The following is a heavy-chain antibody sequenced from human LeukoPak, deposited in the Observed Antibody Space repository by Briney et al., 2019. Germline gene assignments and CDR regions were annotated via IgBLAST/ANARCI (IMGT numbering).Heavy chain of an antibody. CDR3: AKVQEMSTVLPPFHY. J-gene: IGHJ4*02. CDR2: ITGSGGVT. Sequence: AGSLRLSCAATGFTFSNYAMSWVRQAPGKGLEWVSAITGSGGVTYYADSVKGRFTISRDNSKNTLYLQVSSLRAADTALYYCAKVQEMSTVLPPFHYWGQGTLVTVSS. D-gene: IGHD5-24*01. V-gene: IGHV3-23*01. CDR1: GFTFSNYA.